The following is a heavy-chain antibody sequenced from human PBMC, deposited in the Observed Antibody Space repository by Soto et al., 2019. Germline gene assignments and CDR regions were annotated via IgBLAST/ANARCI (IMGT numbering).Heavy chain of an antibody. CDR1: GASVSNAY. D-gene: IGHD2-2*01. CDR3: TRGGASSIWLDP. J-gene: IGHJ5*02. V-gene: IGHV4-4*07. CDR2: IHASGTS. Sequence: SETLSLTCTVSGASVSNAYWSWVRQPAGKGLEWPGRIHASGTSAYNPSLKSRVTMSTDTSKNQFSLNLNSVTAADTAFYYCTRGGASSIWLDPWGQGILVTVSS.